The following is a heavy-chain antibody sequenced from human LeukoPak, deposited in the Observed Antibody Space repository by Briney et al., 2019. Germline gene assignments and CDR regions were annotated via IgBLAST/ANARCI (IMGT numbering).Heavy chain of an antibody. V-gene: IGHV3-7*03. CDR2: IKQDGSEK. J-gene: IGHJ4*02. CDR1: GLTFSNYW. CDR3: ARDGFGTGSN. D-gene: IGHD3-16*01. Sequence: GGSLRLSCAASGLTFSNYWMDWVRQAPGKGLEWVANIKQDGSEKNYVDSVKGRFIISRDNAKNSLYLQMNTLRVDDTAVYYCARDGFGTGSNWGQGTLVTVSS.